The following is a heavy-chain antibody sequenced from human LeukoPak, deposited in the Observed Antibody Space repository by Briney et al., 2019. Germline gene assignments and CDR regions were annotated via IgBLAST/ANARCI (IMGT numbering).Heavy chain of an antibody. CDR2: ISAYNGNT. CDR1: GYTFTSYG. CDR3: ARAPPIAGTDYYYGMDV. D-gene: IGHD6-13*01. Sequence: GPSVKVSCKASGYTFTSYGISWVRQAPGQGLEWMGWISAYNGNTNYAQKPQGRVTITTDPSTSTAYMELRSLRPDDTAVHYCARAPPIAGTDYYYGMDVWGQGTTVTVSS. V-gene: IGHV1-18*01. J-gene: IGHJ6*02.